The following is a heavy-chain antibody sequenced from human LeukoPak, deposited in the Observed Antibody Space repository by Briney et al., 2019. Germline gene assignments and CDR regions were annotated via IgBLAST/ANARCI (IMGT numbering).Heavy chain of an antibody. D-gene: IGHD3/OR15-3a*01. Sequence: SETLSLTCAVYGGSFSGYYWSWIRQPPGKGLEWIGEINHSGSTNYNPSLKSRVTISVDTSKNQFSLKLSSVTAADTAVYYCARPRRSGLFDYWGQGTLVTVSS. CDR3: ARPRRSGLFDY. V-gene: IGHV4-34*01. CDR2: INHSGST. CDR1: GGSFSGYY. J-gene: IGHJ4*02.